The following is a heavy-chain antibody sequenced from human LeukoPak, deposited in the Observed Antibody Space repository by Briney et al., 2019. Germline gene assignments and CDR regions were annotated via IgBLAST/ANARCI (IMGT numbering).Heavy chain of an antibody. CDR1: GFTFSSYA. V-gene: IGHV3-30-3*01. D-gene: IGHD6-13*01. CDR3: ARVSAAGDYFDY. CDR2: ISYDGSNK. J-gene: IGHJ4*02. Sequence: GRSLRLSCAASGFTFSSYAMHWVRQAPGKGLEWVAVISYDGSNKYYADSVKGRFTISRDNSKNTLYLQMNSLRVEDTAVYYCARVSAAGDYFDYWGQGTLVTVSS.